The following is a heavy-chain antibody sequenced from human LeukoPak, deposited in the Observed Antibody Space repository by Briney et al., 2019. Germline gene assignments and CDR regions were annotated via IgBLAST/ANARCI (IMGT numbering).Heavy chain of an antibody. Sequence: SETLSLTCAVSGGSVRSGDYYWSWIRQPPGEGLEWIGYIYYSGSTNYNPSLKSRVTISIDTSKNQFSLNLTSVTAADTAVYYCARGGLGGITAYSNYLFDYWGQGTLVTVSS. CDR2: IYYSGST. D-gene: IGHD4-11*01. V-gene: IGHV4-61*08. CDR3: ARGGLGGITAYSNYLFDY. CDR1: GGSVRSGDYY. J-gene: IGHJ4*02.